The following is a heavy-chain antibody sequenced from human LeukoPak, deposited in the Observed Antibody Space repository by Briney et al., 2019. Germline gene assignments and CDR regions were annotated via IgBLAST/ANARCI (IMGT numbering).Heavy chain of an antibody. CDR3: AKDINFRDGYNFGIRGPFDY. Sequence: AGGSLRLSCAGSGFTFSDFWMTWVRQTPGKGLEWVAVISYDGSNKYYADSVKGRFTISRDNSKNPLYLQMNSLRAEDTAVYYCAKDINFRDGYNFGIRGPFDYWGQGTLVTVSS. V-gene: IGHV3-30*18. CDR1: GFTFSDFW. CDR2: ISYDGSNK. J-gene: IGHJ4*02. D-gene: IGHD5-24*01.